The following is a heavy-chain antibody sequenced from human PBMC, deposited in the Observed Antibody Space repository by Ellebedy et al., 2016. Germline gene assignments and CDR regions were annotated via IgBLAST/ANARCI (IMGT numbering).Heavy chain of an antibody. J-gene: IGHJ3*01. CDR3: AKWNDDWYAFEV. CDR1: GGSVSSVSSDY. V-gene: IGHV4-61*01. D-gene: IGHD1-1*01. CDR2: VFHTGTT. Sequence: SETLSLTCNVSGGSVSSVSSDYWNWIRRPPGKGLEWIGYVFHTGTTKYNPSLKSRVTMSVDTSKSQFSLRLTSVTAADTAVYYCAKWNDDWYAFEVWGQGTMVTVSS.